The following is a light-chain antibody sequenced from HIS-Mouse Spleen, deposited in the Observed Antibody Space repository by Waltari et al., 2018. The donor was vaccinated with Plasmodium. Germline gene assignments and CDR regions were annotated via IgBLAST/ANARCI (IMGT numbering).Light chain of an antibody. V-gene: IGLV3-10*01. CDR3: YSTDSSGNHLWV. CDR1: ALPKKY. CDR2: EDR. Sequence: SYELTQPPSVSVSPGQTARITCPGDALPKKYAYWSQQKSSQAPGRVINEDRKRPSGRPERFSGSSSGTMANLTISGAQVEDEADYYCYSTDSSGNHLWVFGGGTKLTVL. J-gene: IGLJ3*02.